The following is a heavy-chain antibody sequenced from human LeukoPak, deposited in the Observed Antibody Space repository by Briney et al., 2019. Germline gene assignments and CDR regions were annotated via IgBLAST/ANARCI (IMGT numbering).Heavy chain of an antibody. Sequence: ASVKVSCKASGYTFTSYGISWVRQAPGQGLEWMGWISAHSGNTNYAQKVQGRVTMTTDTSTSTGYMELRSLRSDDTAVYYCALTTTGTNDAFDIWGQGTMVTVSS. D-gene: IGHD4-17*01. J-gene: IGHJ3*02. CDR2: ISAHSGNT. CDR1: GYTFTSYG. V-gene: IGHV1-18*01. CDR3: ALTTTGTNDAFDI.